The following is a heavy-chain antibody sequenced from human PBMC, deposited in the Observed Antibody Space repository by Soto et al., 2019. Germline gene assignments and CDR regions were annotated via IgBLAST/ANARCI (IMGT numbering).Heavy chain of an antibody. J-gene: IGHJ4*02. CDR3: ARDIEYCSGGSCYLVY. V-gene: IGHV1-69*04. CDR1: GGTFSSYT. D-gene: IGHD2-15*01. Sequence: SSVKVSCKASGGTFSSYTISWVRQAPGQGREWMGRIIPILGIANYAQKFQGRVTITADKSTSTAYMELSSLRSEDTAVYSCARDIEYCSGGSCYLVYWGQGTLVTVSS. CDR2: IIPILGIA.